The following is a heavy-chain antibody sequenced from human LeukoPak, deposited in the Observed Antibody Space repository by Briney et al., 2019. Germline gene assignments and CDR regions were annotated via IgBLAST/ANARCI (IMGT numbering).Heavy chain of an antibody. Sequence: GGSLRLSCAASGFTFSSYWMSWVRQAPGKGLEWVANIKQDGSEKYYVDSVKGRFTTSRDNAKNSLYLQMNSLRAEDTAVYYCAKVGAVAAKGWFDPWGQGTLVTVSS. CDR1: GFTFSSYW. CDR2: IKQDGSEK. V-gene: IGHV3-7*01. CDR3: AKVGAVAAKGWFDP. D-gene: IGHD6-19*01. J-gene: IGHJ5*02.